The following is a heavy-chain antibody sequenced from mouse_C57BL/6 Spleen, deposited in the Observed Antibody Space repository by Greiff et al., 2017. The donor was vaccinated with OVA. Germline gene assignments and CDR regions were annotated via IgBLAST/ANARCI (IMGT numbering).Heavy chain of an antibody. CDR3: AISIRLRRGGYYYAMDY. D-gene: IGHD2-4*01. Sequence: EVQLQQSGPELVKPGASVKISCKASGYTFTDYYMNWVKQSHGKSLEWIGDINPNNGGTSYNQKFKGKATLTVDKSSSTAYMELRSLTSEDSAVYDFAISIRLRRGGYYYAMDYWGQGTSVTVSS. CDR1: GYTFTDYY. J-gene: IGHJ4*01. V-gene: IGHV1-26*01. CDR2: INPNNGGT.